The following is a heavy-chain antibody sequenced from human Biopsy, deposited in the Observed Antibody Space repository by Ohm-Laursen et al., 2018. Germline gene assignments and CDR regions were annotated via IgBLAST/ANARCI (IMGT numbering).Heavy chain of an antibody. J-gene: IGHJ4*02. D-gene: IGHD3-22*01. CDR2: ITSSGDTT. V-gene: IGHV3-23*01. CDR1: GFTFSSYA. Sequence: SLRLSCTASGFTFSSYAMSWVRQAPGKRLEWVSAITSSGDTTYYSDSVKGRFTISRDSSKNTLHLQMNSLRAEDTAVYYCAKDQGYYYDRSVYYYFDYWGQGTLVTVSS. CDR3: AKDQGYYYDRSVYYYFDY.